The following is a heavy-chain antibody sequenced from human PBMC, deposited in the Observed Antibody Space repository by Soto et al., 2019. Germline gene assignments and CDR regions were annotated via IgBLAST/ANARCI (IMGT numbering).Heavy chain of an antibody. CDR3: ARDLHQMLSHKHYYYSLDV. Sequence: QVQLVESGGDLVKPGVSLRLSCVASGFSFSDYSMTWMRHAPGGGLDFVAFISNTAITDYYAGSVKGRFTISRDNARNSVYLQMDSLRAEDAAVYYRARDLHQMLSHKHYYYSLDVWGTGTTVTVSS. CDR2: ISNTAITD. J-gene: IGHJ6*03. D-gene: IGHD2-2*01. CDR1: GFSFSDYS. V-gene: IGHV3-11*01.